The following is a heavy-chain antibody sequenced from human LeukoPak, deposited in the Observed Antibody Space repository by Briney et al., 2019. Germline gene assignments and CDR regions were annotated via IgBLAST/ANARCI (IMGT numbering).Heavy chain of an antibody. D-gene: IGHD4-17*01. Sequence: GASVKVSCKTSGYTFTDYYLYWVRRPPGQGPEWMGRISPDNGVTKIAQRFQGRGTMTRDTSINTIYMELGRLTGDDTAVYYCARKTTALDYWGQGTQISV. V-gene: IGHV1-2*06. J-gene: IGHJ4*02. CDR1: GYTFTDYY. CDR2: ISPDNGVT. CDR3: ARKTTALDY.